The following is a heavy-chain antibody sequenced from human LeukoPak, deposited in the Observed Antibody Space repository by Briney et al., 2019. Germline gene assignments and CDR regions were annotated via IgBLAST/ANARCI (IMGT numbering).Heavy chain of an antibody. J-gene: IGHJ4*02. Sequence: PGRSLRLSCAASGFTFSSYGMHWVRQAPGKGLEWVAVISYDGSNKYYADSVKGRFTISRDNSKNTLYLQMNSLRAEDTAVYYCAKDSGRYYFDYWGQGTLVTVSS. V-gene: IGHV3-30*18. D-gene: IGHD6-19*01. CDR2: ISYDGSNK. CDR1: GFTFSSYG. CDR3: AKDSGRYYFDY.